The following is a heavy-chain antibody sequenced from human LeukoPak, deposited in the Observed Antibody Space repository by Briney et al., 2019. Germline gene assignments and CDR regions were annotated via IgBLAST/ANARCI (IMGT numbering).Heavy chain of an antibody. J-gene: IGHJ4*02. CDR2: IKQGGNEM. D-gene: IGHD1-26*01. Sequence: PGGSLRLSCAASGFTFRDYWMTWVRQVPGKGLEWVANIKQGGNEMYYADSVKGRFTISRDNAQNSLYLQMNSLRIEDTAVYYCARVGAWELQRVFDYWGQGTQVTVSS. CDR1: GFTFRDYW. CDR3: ARVGAWELQRVFDY. V-gene: IGHV3-7*01.